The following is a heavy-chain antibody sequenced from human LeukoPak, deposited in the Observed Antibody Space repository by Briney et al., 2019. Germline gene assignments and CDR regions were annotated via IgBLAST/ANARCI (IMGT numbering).Heavy chain of an antibody. V-gene: IGHV3-21*01. CDR2: ISSSSSYI. CDR1: GFTFSSYS. Sequence: RPGGSLRLSCAAPGFTFSSYSMTWVRQAPGKGLEWVSSISSSSSYIYYADSVRGRFTISRDNAKNSLYLQMNSLRAEDTAVYYCARDILIFGVVIYFDYWGQGTLVTVSS. CDR3: ARDILIFGVVIYFDY. J-gene: IGHJ4*02. D-gene: IGHD3-3*01.